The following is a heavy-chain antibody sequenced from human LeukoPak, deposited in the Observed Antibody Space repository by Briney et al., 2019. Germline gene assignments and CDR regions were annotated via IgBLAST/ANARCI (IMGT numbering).Heavy chain of an antibody. D-gene: IGHD3-22*01. CDR2: TSGFGGST. V-gene: IGHV3-23*01. CDR3: ASSLVVINAPFDY. CDR1: GFTFNNYA. Sequence: GGSLRLSCAASGFTFNNYAMNWVRQAPGKGLEWVSGTSGFGGSTYYAPSVKGRLTISRDNAKNSLYLQMNSLRAEDTAVYYCASSLVVINAPFDYWGQGTLVTVSS. J-gene: IGHJ4*02.